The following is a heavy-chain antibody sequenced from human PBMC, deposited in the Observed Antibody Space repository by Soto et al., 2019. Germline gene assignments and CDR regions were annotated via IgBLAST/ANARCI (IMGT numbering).Heavy chain of an antibody. CDR2: ISSSSSYI. CDR1: GFTFSNYN. D-gene: IGHD3-22*01. V-gene: IGHV3-21*01. J-gene: IGHJ4*02. CDR3: ARDFYDSSGYYFGYCFDY. Sequence: EVQLVESGGGLVKPGGSLRLSCAASGFTFSNYNMNWVRQAPGKGLEWVSFISSSSSYIYYADSVKGRFTISRDNAKNSLYLQMNRLRAEDTAVYYCARDFYDSSGYYFGYCFDYWGQGTLVTVSS.